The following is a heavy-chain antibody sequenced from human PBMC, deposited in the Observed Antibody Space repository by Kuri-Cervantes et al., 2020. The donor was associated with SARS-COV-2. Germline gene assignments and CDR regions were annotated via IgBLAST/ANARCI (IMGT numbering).Heavy chain of an antibody. J-gene: IGHJ6*03. D-gene: IGHD6-6*01. CDR3: ARDDSSSQIRIYYYYMDV. V-gene: IGHV3-48*02. CDR2: ISSSSSTI. CDR1: GFTFSSFS. Sequence: GESLKISCAASGFTFSSFSMNWVRQAPGKGLEWVSYISSSSSTIYYADSVKGRFTISRDNAKNSLYLQMNSLRDEDTAVYYCARDDSSSQIRIYYYYMDVWGKGTTVTVSS.